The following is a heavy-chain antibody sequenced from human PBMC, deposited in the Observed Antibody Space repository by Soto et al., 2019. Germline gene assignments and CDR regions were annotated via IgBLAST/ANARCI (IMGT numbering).Heavy chain of an antibody. CDR3: AKAGYCSSTSCYWYYYGMDV. V-gene: IGHV3-30*18. CDR1: GFTFSSYG. Sequence: HPGGSLRLSCAASGFTFSSYGMHWVRQAPGKGLEWVAVISYDGSNKYYADSVKGRFTISRDNSKNTLYLQMNSLRAEDTAVYYCAKAGYCSSTSCYWYYYGMDVWGQGTTVTVSS. CDR2: ISYDGSNK. J-gene: IGHJ6*02. D-gene: IGHD2-2*01.